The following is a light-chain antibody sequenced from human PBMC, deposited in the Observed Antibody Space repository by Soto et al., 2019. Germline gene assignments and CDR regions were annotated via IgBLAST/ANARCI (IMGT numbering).Light chain of an antibody. CDR3: QQYGPSLWT. CDR2: GAS. CDR1: QSVSSSY. V-gene: IGKV3-20*01. Sequence: EIVLTQSPGTLSLSPGERATLYCRASQSVSSSYLAWYQQKPGQAPRLLIYGASSRATGIPDRFSGSGSGTGFTLTISRLEPEDFAVYYCQQYGPSLWTFGQGTKVEIK. J-gene: IGKJ1*01.